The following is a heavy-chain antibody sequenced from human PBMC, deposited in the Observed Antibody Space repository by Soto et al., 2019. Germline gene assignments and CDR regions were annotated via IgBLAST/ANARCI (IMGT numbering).Heavy chain of an antibody. CDR3: ARDSGGEHDAFDI. V-gene: IGHV4-4*02. Sequence: SETLALTFAVPSGSISRSNWWSWVRQPPGRGLEWIGEIYHSGSTNYNPSLKSRVTISVDKSKNQFSLKLSSVTAADTAVYYCARDSGGEHDAFDIWGQGTMVTVSS. D-gene: IGHD3-10*01. CDR1: SGSISRSNW. J-gene: IGHJ3*02. CDR2: IYHSGST.